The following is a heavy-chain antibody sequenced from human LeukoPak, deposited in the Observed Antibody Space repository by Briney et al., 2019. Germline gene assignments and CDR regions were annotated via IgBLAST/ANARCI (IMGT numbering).Heavy chain of an antibody. CDR1: GFTFRSYA. Sequence: GVTLRLSCSASGFTFRSYAMHWVRQAPGKGLEYVSAISSNGGSTYYADSVKGRFTISRDNSKNTLYLQMRSLRAEDTSVYYCASHSGSWYGFDYWGQGTLVTVSS. CDR2: ISSNGGST. CDR3: ASHSGSWYGFDY. D-gene: IGHD6-13*01. V-gene: IGHV3-64D*06. J-gene: IGHJ4*02.